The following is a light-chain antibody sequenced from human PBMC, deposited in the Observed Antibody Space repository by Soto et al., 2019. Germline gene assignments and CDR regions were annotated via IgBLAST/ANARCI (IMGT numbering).Light chain of an antibody. CDR2: GAS. CDR1: QSVSSN. CDR3: QQYDNWPYT. V-gene: IGKV3-15*01. J-gene: IGKJ2*01. Sequence: EIVMTQSPATLSVSPGERATLSCRASQSVSSNLAWDQQKPGQAPRLLIYGASTRATGIPARFSGSGSGTEFTLTISSLQSEDFVVYYCQQYDNWPYTFGQGTKLEIK.